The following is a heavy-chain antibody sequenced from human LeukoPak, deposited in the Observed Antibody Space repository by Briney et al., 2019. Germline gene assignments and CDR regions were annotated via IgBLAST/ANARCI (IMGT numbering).Heavy chain of an antibody. V-gene: IGHV1-69*13. D-gene: IGHD2-2*01. CDR2: IIPIFGTA. CDR1: GGTFSSYA. Sequence: SVKVSCKASGGTFSSYAISWVRQAPGQGLEWMGGIIPIFGTANYAQKFQGRVTITADESTSTAYMELSSLRSEDTAVYYCAREGLDPYCSSTSCYLGAFDIWGQGTMVTVSS. J-gene: IGHJ3*02. CDR3: AREGLDPYCSSTSCYLGAFDI.